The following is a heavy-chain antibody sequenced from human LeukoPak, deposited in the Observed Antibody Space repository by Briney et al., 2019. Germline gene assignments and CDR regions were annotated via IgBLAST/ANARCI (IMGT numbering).Heavy chain of an antibody. Sequence: SETLSPTCTVSGYSISSGYYWGWIRQPPGKGLEWIGSIYHSGSTYYNPSLKSRVTISVDTSKNQFSLKLSSVTAADTAVYYCARAATSISTFDPWGQGTLVTVSS. J-gene: IGHJ5*02. CDR3: ARAATSISTFDP. V-gene: IGHV4-38-2*02. CDR2: IYHSGST. D-gene: IGHD1-26*01. CDR1: GYSISSGYY.